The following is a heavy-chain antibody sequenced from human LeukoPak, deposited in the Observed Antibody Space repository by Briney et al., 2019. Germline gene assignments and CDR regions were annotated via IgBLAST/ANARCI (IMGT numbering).Heavy chain of an antibody. V-gene: IGHV3-48*03. CDR3: SGQYSSSSVVDY. D-gene: IGHD6-6*01. J-gene: IGHJ4*02. CDR1: GFSFSSYE. Sequence: GGSLRLSCAASGFSFSSYEMNWVRQAPGKGLEWVSYISSSGSIMYSADSVKGRFTISRDNAKNSLYLQMNSLRAEDTAIYYCSGQYSSSSVVDYWGQGTLVTVSS. CDR2: ISSSGSIM.